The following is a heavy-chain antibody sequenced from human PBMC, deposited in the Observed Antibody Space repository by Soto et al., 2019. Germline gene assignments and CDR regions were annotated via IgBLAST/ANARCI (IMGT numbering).Heavy chain of an antibody. Sequence: QVQLQESGPGLVKPSQTLSLTCTVSGGSISSGGYYWSWIRQHPGKGLEWIGYIYYSGSTYYNPSPKSRVTISVDTSKNQFSLKLSSVTAADTAVYYCARAVDTAMVTIWFDPWGQGTLVTVSS. V-gene: IGHV4-31*03. J-gene: IGHJ5*02. CDR3: ARAVDTAMVTIWFDP. D-gene: IGHD5-18*01. CDR2: IYYSGST. CDR1: GGSISSGGYY.